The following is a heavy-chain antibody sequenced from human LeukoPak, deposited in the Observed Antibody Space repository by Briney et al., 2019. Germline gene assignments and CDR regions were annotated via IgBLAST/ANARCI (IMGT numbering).Heavy chain of an antibody. CDR3: ARGYTARDY. Sequence: SETLSLTCAVYGGSFSGYYWSWIRQPPGKGLEWIGEINHSGSTNYNPSLKSRVTISVDASKNQFSLKLSSVTAADTAVYYCARGYTARDYWGQGTLVTVSS. CDR1: GGSFSGYY. V-gene: IGHV4-34*01. D-gene: IGHD2-2*02. J-gene: IGHJ4*02. CDR2: INHSGST.